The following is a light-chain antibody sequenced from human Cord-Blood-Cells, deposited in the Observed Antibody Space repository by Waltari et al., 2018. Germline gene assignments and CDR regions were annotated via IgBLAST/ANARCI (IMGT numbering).Light chain of an antibody. V-gene: IGLV1-47*01. CDR3: AAWDDSLSGPV. J-gene: IGLJ3*02. CDR2: RNN. Sequence: QSVLTPPPSASGTPGQTVTISRSGTSLNIGRNYVYWYQQLPGTAPKLLISRNNQRPSGVPDRFSGSKSGTSASLAISGLRSEDEADYYCAAWDDSLSGPVFGGGTKLTVL. CDR1: SLNIGRNY.